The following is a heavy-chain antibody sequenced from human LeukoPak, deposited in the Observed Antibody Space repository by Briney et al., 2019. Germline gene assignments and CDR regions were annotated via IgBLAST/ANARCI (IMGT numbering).Heavy chain of an antibody. V-gene: IGHV3-30*03. D-gene: IGHD5-24*01. J-gene: IGHJ4*02. CDR3: ATGRRDGYNAEFYY. CDR1: GFTFSSYG. Sequence: GGSLRLSCAASGFTFSSYGMHWVRQAPGKGLEWVAGISYDGSKKYFADSVKGRFTISRDNSQNTLYLQMNSLRAEDTAVYSCATGRRDGYNAEFYYWGQGTLVTVSS. CDR2: ISYDGSKK.